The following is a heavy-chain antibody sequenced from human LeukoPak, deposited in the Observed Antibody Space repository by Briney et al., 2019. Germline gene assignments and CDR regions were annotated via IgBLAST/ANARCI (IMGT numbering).Heavy chain of an antibody. J-gene: IGHJ6*02. V-gene: IGHV3-33*01. D-gene: IGHD3-10*01. CDR2: IWYDGSNK. Sequence: GGSLRLSCAASGFTFSSYGMHWVRQAPGKGLEWVAVIWYDGSNKYYADSVKGRFTISRDNAKNSLYLQMNSLRDEDTAVYYCARDRAGYYYGSGSAYGMDVWGQGTTVTVSS. CDR3: ARDRAGYYYGSGSAYGMDV. CDR1: GFTFSSYG.